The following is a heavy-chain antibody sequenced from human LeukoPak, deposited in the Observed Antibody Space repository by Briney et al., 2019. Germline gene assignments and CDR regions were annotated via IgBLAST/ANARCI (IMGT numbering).Heavy chain of an antibody. V-gene: IGHV1-18*01. J-gene: IGHJ4*02. CDR1: GYTFTSYG. CDR2: ISAYNVNT. CDR3: ARDSSTGYSSSWLTTTHSAIDY. Sequence: LVKASCKASGYTFTSYGISWVRQAPGQGLEWMGWISAYNVNTNYAQKLQARVTMTTDTSTSTAYMELRSLRSDDTAVYYCARDSSTGYSSSWLTTTHSAIDYWGQGTLVTVSS. D-gene: IGHD6-13*01.